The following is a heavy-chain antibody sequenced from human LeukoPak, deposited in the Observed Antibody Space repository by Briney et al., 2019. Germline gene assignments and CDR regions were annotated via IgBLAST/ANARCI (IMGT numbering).Heavy chain of an antibody. CDR2: IKSKTQRETT. J-gene: IGHJ3*01. V-gene: IGHV3-15*01. CDR1: GFTFSSYW. D-gene: IGHD3-22*01. Sequence: GGSLRLSCAASGFTFSSYWMSWVRQAPGKGLEWVGRIKSKTQRETTEYAAPVKGRFTISRDDSKNTLYLQMNSLESEDTAMYYCINTDYYHSGDPVGFWAFDVWGQGTMVTVSS. CDR3: INTDYYHSGDPVGFWAFDV.